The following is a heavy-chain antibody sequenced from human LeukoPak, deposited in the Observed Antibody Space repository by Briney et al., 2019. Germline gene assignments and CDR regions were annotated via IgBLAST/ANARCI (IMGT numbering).Heavy chain of an antibody. CDR3: ARADENFDF. Sequence: GGSLRLSCAASEFRFSSYDMSWVRQTLEKGLEWVSSISGDGATFYADSVKGRFTISRDESKNALYLQMSSLRADDTAVYYCARADENFDFWGQGTQVTVSS. V-gene: IGHV3-23*01. CDR1: EFRFSSYD. J-gene: IGHJ4*02. CDR2: ISGDGAT.